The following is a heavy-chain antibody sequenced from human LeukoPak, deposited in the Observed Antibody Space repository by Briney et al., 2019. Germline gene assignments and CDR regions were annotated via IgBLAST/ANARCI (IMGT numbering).Heavy chain of an antibody. Sequence: GASLKGSLKAFGGHLKRYALSWGRAGPGQGLAWEGGIIPIFGTANYAQKFQGRVTITTDESTSTAYMELSSLRSEDTAVYYCARGAAWVPGNWFDPWGQGTLVTVSS. CDR1: GGHLKRYA. CDR3: ARGAAWVPGNWFDP. J-gene: IGHJ5*02. CDR2: IIPIFGTA. D-gene: IGHD6-13*01. V-gene: IGHV1-69*05.